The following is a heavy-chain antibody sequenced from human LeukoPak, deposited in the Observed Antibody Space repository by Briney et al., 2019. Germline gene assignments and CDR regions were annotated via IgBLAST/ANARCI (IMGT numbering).Heavy chain of an antibody. CDR2: ISSSSSTI. Sequence: GGSLRLSCAASGFTFSSCSMNWVRKAPGKGLEWASYISSSSSTIYYADSVKGRFTISRDNAKNSLYLQMNSLRAEDTAVYYCAREWLKLDYWGQGTLVTVSS. V-gene: IGHV3-48*01. D-gene: IGHD5-12*01. J-gene: IGHJ4*02. CDR1: GFTFSSCS. CDR3: AREWLKLDY.